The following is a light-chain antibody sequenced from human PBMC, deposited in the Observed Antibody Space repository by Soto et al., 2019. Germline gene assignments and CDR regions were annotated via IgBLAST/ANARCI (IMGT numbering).Light chain of an antibody. CDR1: QDISNY. J-gene: IGKJ3*01. Sequence: DIQMTQSPSSLSASVGDRVTITCQARQDISNYLNWYQQKPGKAPKLLIYDASNLETGVPSRFSGSGSGTDFTFTISSLQPEDIATYYCQQYDNLPGFTFGPGTKVDIK. V-gene: IGKV1-33*01. CDR2: DAS. CDR3: QQYDNLPGFT.